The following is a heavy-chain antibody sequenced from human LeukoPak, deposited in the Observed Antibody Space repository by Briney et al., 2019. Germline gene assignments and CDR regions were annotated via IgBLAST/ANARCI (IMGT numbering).Heavy chain of an antibody. CDR2: IYDSGAT. CDR1: GGSISSYY. D-gene: IGHD5-18*01. V-gene: IGHV4-59*01. Sequence: SETLSLTCTVSGGSISSYYWSWIRQPPGKGLEWIGYIYDSGATNYNPSLKSRVTISVDTSKNQFSLKLSSVTAADTAVYYCARGGSSGYSYGYNWGQGTLVTVST. J-gene: IGHJ4*02. CDR3: ARGGSSGYSYGYN.